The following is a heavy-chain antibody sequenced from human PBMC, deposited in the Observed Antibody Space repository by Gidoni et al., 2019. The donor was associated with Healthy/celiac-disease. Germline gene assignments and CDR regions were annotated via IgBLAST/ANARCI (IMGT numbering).Heavy chain of an antibody. J-gene: IGHJ4*02. CDR3: ARDFTTVTTIY. CDR2: ISSSSSFI. V-gene: IGHV3-21*01. CDR1: GFSFSSYS. D-gene: IGHD4-17*01. Sequence: EVQLVESGGGMVKPGGSLRLSCAASGFSFSSYSMNWVRQAPGKGLECVSPISSSSSFIYYADSVKGRFTISRDNAKNSLYLQMNSLRAEDTAVYYCARDFTTVTTIYWGQGTLVTVSS.